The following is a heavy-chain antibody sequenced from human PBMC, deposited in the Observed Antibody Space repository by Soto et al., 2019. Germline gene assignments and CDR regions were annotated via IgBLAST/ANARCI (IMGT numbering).Heavy chain of an antibody. CDR1: GYTFTSYG. CDR3: ARDFRGDCSSTSCYTTYYYYYYAMDV. Sequence: GASVKVSCKASGYTFTSYGISWVREAPGQGLEWMGWISAYNGNTNYAQKLQGRVTMTTNTSTSTAYMELRSLRSGDTAVYYCARDFRGDCSSTSCYTTYYYYYYAMDVWGQGTTVTVSS. V-gene: IGHV1-18*04. D-gene: IGHD2-2*02. CDR2: ISAYNGNT. J-gene: IGHJ6*02.